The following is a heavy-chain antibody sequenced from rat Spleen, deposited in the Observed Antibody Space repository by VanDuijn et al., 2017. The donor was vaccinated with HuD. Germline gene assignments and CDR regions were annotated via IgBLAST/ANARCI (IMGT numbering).Heavy chain of an antibody. J-gene: IGHJ2*01. D-gene: IGHD1-10*01. V-gene: IGHV5-22*01. CDR1: GFIFSDYY. CDR2: ISYEGSST. CDR3: TRGGNYDFDY. Sequence: EVQLVESGGGLVQPGRSLKLSCAASGFIFSDYYMAWVRQAPKKGLEWVASISYEGSSTYYGDSVKGRFTISRDIAKSTLYLQMNNLRSEDTATYYCTRGGNYDFDYWGQGVMVTVSS.